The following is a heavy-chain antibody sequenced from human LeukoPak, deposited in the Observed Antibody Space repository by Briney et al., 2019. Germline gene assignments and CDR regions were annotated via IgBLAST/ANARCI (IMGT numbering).Heavy chain of an antibody. V-gene: IGHV1-2*02. J-gene: IGHJ4*02. CDR1: GCTFTGYY. D-gene: IGHD3-22*01. CDR3: ASSITMIVVVTPAPYFDY. CDR2: INTNSGGT. Sequence: GASVKVSCKASGCTFTGYYMHWVRQAPGQGLEWMGWINTNSGGTNYAQKFQGRVTMTRDTSISTAYMELSRLRSGDTAVYYCASSITMIVVVTPAPYFDYWGQGTLVTVSS.